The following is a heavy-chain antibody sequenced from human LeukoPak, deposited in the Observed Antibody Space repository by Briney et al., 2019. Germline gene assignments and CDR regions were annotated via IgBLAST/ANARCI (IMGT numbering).Heavy chain of an antibody. CDR2: IRYDGSNK. Sequence: PGGSLRLSCAASGFTFSSYGMHWVRQAPGKGLEWVAVIRYDGSNKYYADSVKGRFTISRDNSKDTLYLQMNSLRAEDTAVYYCARDQMVQGVIYYFDYWGQGTLVTVPS. CDR1: GFTFSSYG. D-gene: IGHD3-10*01. CDR3: ARDQMVQGVIYYFDY. V-gene: IGHV3-33*01. J-gene: IGHJ4*02.